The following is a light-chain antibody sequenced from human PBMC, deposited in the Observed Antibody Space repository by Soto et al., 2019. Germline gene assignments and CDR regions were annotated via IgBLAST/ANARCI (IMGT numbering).Light chain of an antibody. J-gene: IGKJ2*01. CDR2: KAS. CDR1: QAVSQW. CDR3: QQYDSDSYT. Sequence: DIQMTQSPSTLSASVGDRVIITCRASQAVSQWLAWYQQKPGKAPKLLIYKASQLESGVPSRFSGRGSGTEFTLTIRDLQPDDFATYFCQQYDSDSYTFGQGTKLDIK. V-gene: IGKV1-5*03.